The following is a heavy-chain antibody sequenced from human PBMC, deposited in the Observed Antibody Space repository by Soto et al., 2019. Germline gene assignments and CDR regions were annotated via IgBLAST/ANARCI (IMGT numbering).Heavy chain of an antibody. J-gene: IGHJ4*02. CDR1: GFTFSSYA. V-gene: IGHV3-23*01. D-gene: IGHD5-18*01. Sequence: PGGSLRLSCAASGFTFSSYAMSWVRQAPGKGLEWVSGITDSGGRPYYADSVKGRFTISRDNSKNTLYLQMNSLRAEDTAVYYCAKVGRRYTYGQLDYWGQGAQVTVST. CDR2: ITDSGGRP. CDR3: AKVGRRYTYGQLDY.